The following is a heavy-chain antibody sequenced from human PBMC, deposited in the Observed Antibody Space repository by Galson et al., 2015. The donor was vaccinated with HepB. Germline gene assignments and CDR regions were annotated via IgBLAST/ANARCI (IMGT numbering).Heavy chain of an antibody. CDR1: GFTFSGYA. J-gene: IGHJ4*02. Sequence: SLRLSCAGSGFTFSGYAMHWVRQASGKGLEWVGRIGSKANNYATAYTTSVKGRFTISRDDSKNTAYLQMNRVRTEDTAVYYCTRLRDLSGYSSSWGQGTLVTVSS. CDR2: IGSKANNYAT. D-gene: IGHD4-11*01. CDR3: TRLRDLSGYSSS. V-gene: IGHV3-73*01.